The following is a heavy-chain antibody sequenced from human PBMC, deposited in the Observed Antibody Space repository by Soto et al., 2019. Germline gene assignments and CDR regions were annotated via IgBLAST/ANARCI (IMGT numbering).Heavy chain of an antibody. Sequence: SVKVSCKASGGTFSSYAISWVRQAPGQGLEWMGGIIPIFGTANYAQKFQGRVTITADESTSTAYMELSSLRSEDTAVYYCARGTGPLVYAPFDYWGQGTLVTVSS. D-gene: IGHD4-17*01. CDR3: ARGTGPLVYAPFDY. CDR1: GGTFSSYA. CDR2: IIPIFGTA. V-gene: IGHV1-69*13. J-gene: IGHJ4*02.